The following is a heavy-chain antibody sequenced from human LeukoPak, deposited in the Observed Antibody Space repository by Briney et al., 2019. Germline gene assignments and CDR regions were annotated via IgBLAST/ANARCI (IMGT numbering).Heavy chain of an antibody. CDR1: GGTFSSYA. V-gene: IGHV1-69*13. D-gene: IGHD4-23*01. CDR3: ARDYDYGGNFDWFDP. CDR2: IIPISGTA. J-gene: IGHJ5*02. Sequence: SVKVSCKASGGTFSSYAISWVRQAPGQGLEWMGGIIPISGTANYAQKFQGRVTITADESTSTAYMELSSLRSEDTAVYYCARDYDYGGNFDWFDPWGQGTLVTVSS.